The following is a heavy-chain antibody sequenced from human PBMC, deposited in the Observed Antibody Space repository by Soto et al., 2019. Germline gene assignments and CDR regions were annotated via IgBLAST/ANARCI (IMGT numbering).Heavy chain of an antibody. J-gene: IGHJ5*02. CDR1: GGSISSGGYY. Sequence: ASETLSLTCTVSGGSISSGGYYWSWIRQHPGEGLEWIGYIYYSGSTYYNPSLKSRVTISVDTSKNQFSLKLSSVTAADTAVYYCARDTNRIGYCSGGSCFGLDPWGQGTLVTVSS. CDR2: IYYSGST. CDR3: ARDTNRIGYCSGGSCFGLDP. D-gene: IGHD2-15*01. V-gene: IGHV4-31*03.